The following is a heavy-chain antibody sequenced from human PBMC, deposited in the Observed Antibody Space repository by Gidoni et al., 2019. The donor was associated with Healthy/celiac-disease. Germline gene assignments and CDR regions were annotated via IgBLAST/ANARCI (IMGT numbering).Heavy chain of an antibody. Sequence: QVQLVESGGGVVQPGGSLRLSCAASGFTFSSYGMHWVRQAPGKGLEWVAFIRYDGSNKYYADSVKGRFTISRDNSKNTLYLQMNSLRAEDTAVYYCAKDGDYDFWSGYYPTPFDYWGQGTLVTVSS. J-gene: IGHJ4*02. D-gene: IGHD3-3*01. CDR3: AKDGDYDFWSGYYPTPFDY. V-gene: IGHV3-30*02. CDR1: GFTFSSYG. CDR2: IRYDGSNK.